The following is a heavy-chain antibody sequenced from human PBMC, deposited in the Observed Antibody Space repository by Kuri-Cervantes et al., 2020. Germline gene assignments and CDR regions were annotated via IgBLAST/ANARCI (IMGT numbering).Heavy chain of an antibody. CDR3: ARVDTYYDSSGYSTCDAFDI. CDR1: GGSFSGYY. V-gene: IGHV4-34*01. D-gene: IGHD3-22*01. Sequence: LRLSCAVYGGSFSGYYWSWIRQPPGKGLEWIGEINHSGSTNYNPSLKSRVTISVDTSKNQFSLKLSSVTAADTAVYYCARVDTYYDSSGYSTCDAFDIWGQGTMVTV. CDR2: INHSGST. J-gene: IGHJ3*02.